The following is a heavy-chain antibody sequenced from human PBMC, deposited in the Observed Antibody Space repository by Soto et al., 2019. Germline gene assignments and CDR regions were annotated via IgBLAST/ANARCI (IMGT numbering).Heavy chain of an antibody. J-gene: IGHJ3*02. CDR2: ISGSGGST. CDR1: GFTFSSYG. D-gene: IGHD1-26*01. V-gene: IGHV3-23*01. Sequence: GGSLRLSCAASGFTFSSYGMHWVRQAPGKGLEWVAVISGSGGSTYYADSVKGRFTISRDNSKNTLYLQMNSLRAEDTAVYYCAKDWGFGATDAFDIWGQGTMVTVSS. CDR3: AKDWGFGATDAFDI.